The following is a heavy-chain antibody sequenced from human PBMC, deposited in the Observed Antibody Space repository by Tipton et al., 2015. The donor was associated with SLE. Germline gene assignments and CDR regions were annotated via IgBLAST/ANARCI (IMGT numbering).Heavy chain of an antibody. Sequence: SLRLSCAASGFTFSSYGMHWVRQAPGKGLEWMAVIWYDGSNKYYADSVKGRFTISRDNSKNTLYLQMNSLRAEDTAVYYCARDGTPRGYSYGSAYYYYYMDVWGKGTTVTVSS. D-gene: IGHD5-18*01. CDR2: IWYDGSNK. J-gene: IGHJ6*03. CDR1: GFTFSSYG. CDR3: ARDGTPRGYSYGSAYYYYYMDV. V-gene: IGHV3-33*01.